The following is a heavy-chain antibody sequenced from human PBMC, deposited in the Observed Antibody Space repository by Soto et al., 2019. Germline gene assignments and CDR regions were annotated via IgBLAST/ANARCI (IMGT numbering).Heavy chain of an antibody. CDR1: GYSFTRYW. D-gene: IGHD5-12*01. J-gene: IGHJ4*02. CDR3: ARQMATITVPHIDY. V-gene: IGHV5-51*01. Sequence: GGSLKISCKGSGYSFTRYWIGRVRPMPGKGLEWMGIIYPGDSDTRYSPSFQGQVTISADKSISTAYLQWSSLKASDTAMYYCARQMATITVPHIDYWGQGTLVTVSS. CDR2: IYPGDSDT.